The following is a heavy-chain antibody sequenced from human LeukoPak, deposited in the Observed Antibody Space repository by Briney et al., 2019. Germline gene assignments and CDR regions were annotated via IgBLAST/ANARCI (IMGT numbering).Heavy chain of an antibody. CDR2: IYHSGST. D-gene: IGHD3-10*01. V-gene: IGHV4-4*02. J-gene: IGHJ4*02. Sequence: PSGTLSLTCAVSGGSISSSNWWSWVRQPPRKGLEWIGEIYHSGSTNYNPSLKSRVTISVDKSKNQFSLKLSSVTAADTAVYYCAIHKYYYGSGSSTYFDYWGQGTLVTVSS. CDR1: GGSISSSNW. CDR3: AIHKYYYGSGSSTYFDY.